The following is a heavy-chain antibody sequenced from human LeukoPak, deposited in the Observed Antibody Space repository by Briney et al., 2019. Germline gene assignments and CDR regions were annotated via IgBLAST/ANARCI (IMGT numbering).Heavy chain of an antibody. V-gene: IGHV3-48*02. Sequence: GGSLRLSCAVSGFTFSSYSMNWVRQAPGKGLEWVSYISSSSSTIFYEDSVKGRFTISRDNAKNSLYLQMNSLRDEDTAVYYCARVSLERELTDAFDIWGQGTMVTVSS. CDR1: GFTFSSYS. CDR3: ARVSLERELTDAFDI. D-gene: IGHD1-26*01. J-gene: IGHJ3*02. CDR2: ISSSSSTI.